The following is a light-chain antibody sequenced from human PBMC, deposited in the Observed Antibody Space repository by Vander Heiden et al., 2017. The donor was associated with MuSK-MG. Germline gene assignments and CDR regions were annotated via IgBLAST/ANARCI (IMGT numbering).Light chain of an antibody. Sequence: QSVLTQPPSVSAAPGQQVTISCSGSSSNIGSNSVSWYQQFPGAAPKLLIHEDNQQPSGIPARFSAFKSGTSASLVITGLQTGDEANYFCGAWDNSLSVAFGGGTKVTVL. CDR2: EDN. CDR1: SSNIGSNS. CDR3: GAWDNSLSVA. J-gene: IGLJ2*01. V-gene: IGLV1-51*01.